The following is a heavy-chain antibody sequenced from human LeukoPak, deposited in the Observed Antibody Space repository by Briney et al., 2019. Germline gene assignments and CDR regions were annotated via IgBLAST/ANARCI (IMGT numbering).Heavy chain of an antibody. CDR2: IYYTGST. V-gene: IGHV4-59*12. Sequence: PSETLSLTCTVSGGSINSYYWSWIRQPPGKGLDWIGYIYYTGSTKYNPSLKSRVTISVDTSKNQFSLTLSSVTAADTAVYYCARFRSSGWYYFDSWGQGMPVSVSS. CDR1: GGSINSYY. CDR3: ARFRSSGWYYFDS. J-gene: IGHJ4*02. D-gene: IGHD6-19*01.